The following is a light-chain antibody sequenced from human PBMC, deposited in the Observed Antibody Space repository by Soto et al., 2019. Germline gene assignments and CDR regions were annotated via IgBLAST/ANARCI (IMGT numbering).Light chain of an antibody. CDR1: QSVSSY. CDR3: QQYGSSPPWT. Sequence: EIVMTQSPSTRSLSAWERSTLSFVASQSVSSYLAWYQQKPGQAPRLLIYGASSRATGIPDRFSGSGSGTDFTLTISRLEPEDFAVYYCQQYGSSPPWTFGQGTKVDIK. CDR2: GAS. V-gene: IGKV3-20*01. J-gene: IGKJ1*01.